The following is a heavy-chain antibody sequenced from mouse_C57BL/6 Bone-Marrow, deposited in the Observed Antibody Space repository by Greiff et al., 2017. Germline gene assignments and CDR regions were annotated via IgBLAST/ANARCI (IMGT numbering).Heavy chain of an antibody. CDR1: EYEFPSHD. CDR3: ARHGYGSSLHWYFDV. D-gene: IGHD1-1*01. J-gene: IGHJ1*03. Sequence: DVMLVESGGGLVQPGESLKLSCESNEYEFPSHDMSWVRQPPEKRLELVAAINSDGGSYSSPDTMERRFIFSSAITKKTLYLQMSSLRSEDTALYYCARHGYGSSLHWYFDVWGTGTTVTVSS. CDR2: INSDGGSY. V-gene: IGHV5-2*01.